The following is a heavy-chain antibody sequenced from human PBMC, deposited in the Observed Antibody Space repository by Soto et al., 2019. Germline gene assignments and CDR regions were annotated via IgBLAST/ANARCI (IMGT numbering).Heavy chain of an antibody. V-gene: IGHV3-23*01. D-gene: IGHD3-3*01. CDR3: ARQTILGGVITESDWYFDL. CDR1: GFTFSSYA. Sequence: EVQLLESGGGLVQPGGSLRLSCAASGFTFSSYAMSWVRQAPGKGLEWVSALSGSGGSTYYADSVEGRFTSPRDNSKNTQYLQNNSLRSDDTVVYYCARQTILGGVITESDWYFDLCVRGTLVTVSS. CDR2: LSGSGGST. J-gene: IGHJ2*01.